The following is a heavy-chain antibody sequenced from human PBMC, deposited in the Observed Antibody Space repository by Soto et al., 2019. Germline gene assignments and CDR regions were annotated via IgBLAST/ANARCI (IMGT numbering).Heavy chain of an antibody. J-gene: IGHJ4*02. CDR3: AKGLGVAWELPDY. V-gene: IGHV3-30*18. Sequence: QVQLVESGGGVVQPGRSLRLSCAASGFTFSNYGMHWVRQAPGKGLEWVAVISYDGSKRYSPDSVKGRFTISRDNSKNTLYLQINSLRAEDTAVYYCAKGLGVAWELPDYWSQGTLVTVSS. CDR2: ISYDGSKR. D-gene: IGHD1-26*01. CDR1: GFTFSNYG.